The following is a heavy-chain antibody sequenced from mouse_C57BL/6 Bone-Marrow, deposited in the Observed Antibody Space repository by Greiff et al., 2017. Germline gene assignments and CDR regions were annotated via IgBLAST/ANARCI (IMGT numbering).Heavy chain of an antibody. CDR2: IYPRSGNT. D-gene: IGHD1-1*01. Sequence: VQRQQSGAELARPGASVKLSCKASGYTFTSYGICWVKQRPGQGLEWIGEIYPRSGNTYYTENVKGRVTLTADKSSSTAYMELRSLTSEDTAVYFGESYYSRSYPCWFDVWGKGTMVTVSA. V-gene: IGHV1-81*01. CDR3: ESYYSRSYPCWFDV. CDR1: GYTFTSYG. J-gene: IGHJ3*01.